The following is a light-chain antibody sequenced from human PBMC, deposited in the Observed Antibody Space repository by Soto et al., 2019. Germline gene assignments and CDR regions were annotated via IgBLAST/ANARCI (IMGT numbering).Light chain of an antibody. CDR1: QSMSSYY. CDR3: QQYGSSPFT. Sequence: EIVLTQSPGTLSLSPGERATLSCRASQSMSSYYLAWYQQRPGQAPILLIYATSNRATGIPGRFSGSGSGTDFILTSSRLEPEDFAVYYCQQYGSSPFTFGPGTKVEIK. J-gene: IGKJ3*01. CDR2: ATS. V-gene: IGKV3-20*01.